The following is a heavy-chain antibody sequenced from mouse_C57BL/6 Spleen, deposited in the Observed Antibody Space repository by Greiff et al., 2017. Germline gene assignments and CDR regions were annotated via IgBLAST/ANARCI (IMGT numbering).Heavy chain of an antibody. CDR1: GYTFTSYW. Sequence: VQLQQPGAELVMPGASVKLSCKASGYTFTSYWMHWVKQRPGQGLEWIGEIDPSDSYTNYNQKFKGKSTLTGDKSSRTAYMQLSSLTSEASAVYYCARSRGYYYAMDYWGQGTSVTVSS. CDR3: ARSRGYYYAMDY. J-gene: IGHJ4*01. V-gene: IGHV1-69*01. CDR2: IDPSDSYT.